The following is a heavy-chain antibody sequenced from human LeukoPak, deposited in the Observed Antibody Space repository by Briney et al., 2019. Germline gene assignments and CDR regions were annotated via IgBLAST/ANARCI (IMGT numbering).Heavy chain of an antibody. CDR1: GGTFSSYA. J-gene: IGHJ6*04. CDR3: ARVRVVPAALYYYYGMDV. CDR2: IIPIFGTA. V-gene: IGHV1-69*01. D-gene: IGHD2-2*01. Sequence: SVKVSCKASGGTFSSYALSWVRHAPGQGLEWMGGIIPIFGTANYAQKFQGRVTITADESTSTAYMELSSLRSEDTAVYYCARVRVVPAALYYYYGMDVWGKGTTVTVSS.